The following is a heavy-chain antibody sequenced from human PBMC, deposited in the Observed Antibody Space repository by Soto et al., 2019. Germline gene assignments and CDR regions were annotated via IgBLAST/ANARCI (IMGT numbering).Heavy chain of an antibody. CDR1: GGSFSGYY. J-gene: IGHJ4*02. CDR2: INHSGST. Sequence: QVQLQQWGAGLLKPSETLSLTCAVYGGSFSGYYWSWIRQPPGKGLEWIGEINHSGSTNYNPSLKSRVTISVDTSKNQFSLKLSSVTAADTAVYYCARGHSGYDLPYLAYWGQGTLVTVSS. V-gene: IGHV4-34*01. D-gene: IGHD5-12*01. CDR3: ARGHSGYDLPYLAY.